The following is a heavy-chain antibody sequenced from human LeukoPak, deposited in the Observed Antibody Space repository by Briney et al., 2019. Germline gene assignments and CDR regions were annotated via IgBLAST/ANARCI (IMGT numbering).Heavy chain of an antibody. J-gene: IGHJ6*03. CDR3: ARGLYSSSWPYYYYYYMDV. D-gene: IGHD6-13*01. Sequence: PGRSLRLSCAASGFTFDDYAMHWVRPAPGKGLEWVSGISWNSGSIGYADSVKGRFTISRDNAKNSLYLQMNSLRAEDTALYHCARGLYSSSWPYYYYYYMDVWGKGTTVTVSS. V-gene: IGHV3-9*01. CDR2: ISWNSGSI. CDR1: GFTFDDYA.